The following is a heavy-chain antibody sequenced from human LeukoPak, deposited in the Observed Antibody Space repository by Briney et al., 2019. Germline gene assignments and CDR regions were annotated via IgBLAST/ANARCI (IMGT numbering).Heavy chain of an antibody. CDR3: ASIIGMTTVTPTYYFDY. CDR1: GGTFSSYA. J-gene: IGHJ4*02. D-gene: IGHD4-11*01. V-gene: IGHV1-69*05. Sequence: SVKVSCKASGGTFSSYAISWVRQAPGQGLEWMGGIIPIFGTANYAQKFQGRVTITTDESTSTAYMELSSLRSEDTAVHYCASIIGMTTVTPTYYFDYWGQGTLVTVSS. CDR2: IIPIFGTA.